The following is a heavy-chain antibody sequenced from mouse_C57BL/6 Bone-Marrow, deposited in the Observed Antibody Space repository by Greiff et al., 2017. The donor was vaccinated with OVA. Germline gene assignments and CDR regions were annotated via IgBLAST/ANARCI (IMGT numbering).Heavy chain of an antibody. J-gene: IGHJ2*01. D-gene: IGHD1-1*01. V-gene: IGHV5-6*01. CDR1: GFTFSSYG. Sequence: EVNVVESGGDLVKPGGSLKLSCAASGFTFSSYGMSWVRQTPDKRLEWVATISSGGSYTYYPDSVKGRFTISRDNAKNTLYLQMSSLKSEDTAMYYWARHGDYGSFFDYGGQGTTLTVSS. CDR3: ARHGDYGSFFDY. CDR2: ISSGGSYT.